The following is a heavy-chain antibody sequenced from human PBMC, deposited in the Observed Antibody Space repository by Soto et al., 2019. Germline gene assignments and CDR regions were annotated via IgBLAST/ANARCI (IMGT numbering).Heavy chain of an antibody. D-gene: IGHD3-9*01. CDR3: AREYYGLLTGYYTDY. CDR2: ISGDGVTT. J-gene: IGHJ4*02. Sequence: EVQLVESGGDLVQRGGSLRLSCAASGFPFSSYWMHWVRHTPGKGLDWVARISGDGVTTYYADSVTGRFTVSRGNAKNTLSLQISGLRAEDTAVYYCAREYYGLLTGYYTDYWGQGTLGSVSS. CDR1: GFPFSSYW. V-gene: IGHV3-74*01.